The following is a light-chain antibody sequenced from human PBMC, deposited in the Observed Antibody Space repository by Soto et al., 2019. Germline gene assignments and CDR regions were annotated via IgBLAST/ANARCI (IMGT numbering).Light chain of an antibody. CDR3: QQYGSSPPVT. V-gene: IGKV3-20*01. Sequence: EIVLTQSPGTLSLSPGERATLSCRASQSVSSSYLAWYQQKPGQAPRLLIYGASGRATGIPDRFSGSVSGTDFTLTISRQEPEDFAVYYCQQYGSSPPVTFGQGTRLEIK. CDR2: GAS. J-gene: IGKJ5*01. CDR1: QSVSSSY.